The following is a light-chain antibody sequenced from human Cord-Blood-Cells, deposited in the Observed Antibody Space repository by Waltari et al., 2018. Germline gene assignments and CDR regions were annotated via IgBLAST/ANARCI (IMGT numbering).Light chain of an antibody. CDR1: QSVLYTSNNKNY. Sequence: DIVMTQSPDSLAVSLGERATINCKSSQSVLYTSNNKNYLAWSQQKPGQPPKLLIYWASTRESGVPDRFSGSGSETDFTLTISSLQAEDVAVYYCQQYYSTPPTFGGGTKVEIK. J-gene: IGKJ4*01. V-gene: IGKV4-1*01. CDR3: QQYYSTPPT. CDR2: WAS.